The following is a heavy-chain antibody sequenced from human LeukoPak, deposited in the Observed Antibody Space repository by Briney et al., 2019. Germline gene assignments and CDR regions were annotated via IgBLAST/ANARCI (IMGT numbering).Heavy chain of an antibody. D-gene: IGHD3-3*01. V-gene: IGHV3-9*01. CDR2: ISWNSGSI. CDR1: GFTFDDYA. Sequence: GGSLRLSCAASGFTFDDYAMHWVRQAPGKGLEWVSGISWNSGSIGYADSVKGRFTISRDNAKNSLYLQMNSLRAEDTAVYYCAKDLSTFGVARSMDVWGQGTTVIVSS. CDR3: AKDLSTFGVARSMDV. J-gene: IGHJ6*02.